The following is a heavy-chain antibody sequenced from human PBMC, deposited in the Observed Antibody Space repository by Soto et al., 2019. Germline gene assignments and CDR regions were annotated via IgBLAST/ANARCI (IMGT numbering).Heavy chain of an antibody. CDR3: AKERSSGWSDSFDI. CDR2: ISYDGSNK. D-gene: IGHD6-19*01. V-gene: IGHV3-30*18. Sequence: GGSLRLSCAASGFTFSSYGMHWVRQAPGKGLEWVALISYDGSNKYYADSVKGRFTISRDNSKNTLYLQMNSLRAEDTAVYYCAKERSSGWSDSFDIWGQGTMVTVSS. J-gene: IGHJ3*02. CDR1: GFTFSSYG.